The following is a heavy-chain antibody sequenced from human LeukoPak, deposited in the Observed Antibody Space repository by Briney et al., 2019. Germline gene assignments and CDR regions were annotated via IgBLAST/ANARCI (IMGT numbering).Heavy chain of an antibody. V-gene: IGHV4-59*01. CDR1: GVSISSYY. Sequence: SETLSLTCTASGVSISSYYWRWIRQPPGKGLEWIGHIYYSGNSYYNPYLASGVTRSIDTSENQFYLKLSSVTAADTAVYYCARAGGYCSGGSCYSVRGNFDYWGQGTLVTVSS. D-gene: IGHD2-15*01. J-gene: IGHJ4*02. CDR3: ARAGGYCSGGSCYSVRGNFDY. CDR2: IYYSGNS.